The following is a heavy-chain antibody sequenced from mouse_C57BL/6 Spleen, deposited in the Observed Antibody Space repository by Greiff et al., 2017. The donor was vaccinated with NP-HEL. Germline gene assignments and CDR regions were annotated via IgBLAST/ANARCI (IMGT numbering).Heavy chain of an antibody. V-gene: IGHV1-82*01. J-gene: IGHJ4*01. CDR2: IYPGDGDT. Sequence: VQLQQSGPELVKPGASVKISCKASGYAFSSSWMNWVKQRPGKGLEWIGRIYPGDGDTNYNGKFKGKATLTADKSSSTADMQLSSLTSEDSAVYFCARRGPVYAMDYWGQGTSVTVSS. CDR3: ARRGPVYAMDY. CDR1: GYAFSSSW.